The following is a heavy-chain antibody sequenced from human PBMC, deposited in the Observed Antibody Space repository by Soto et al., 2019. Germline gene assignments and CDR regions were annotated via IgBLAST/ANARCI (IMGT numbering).Heavy chain of an antibody. Sequence: PGGSLRLSCAASGFTFSSYAMHWVRQAPGKGLEWVAVISNDGSNKFYADSLKGRFTISRDNSKNTLYLQMNSLRPEDTAVYYCAKTRPDFYGSGPYYYGMDVWGQGTTVTVSS. CDR1: GFTFSSYA. D-gene: IGHD3-10*01. V-gene: IGHV3-30*18. CDR3: AKTRPDFYGSGPYYYGMDV. CDR2: ISNDGSNK. J-gene: IGHJ6*02.